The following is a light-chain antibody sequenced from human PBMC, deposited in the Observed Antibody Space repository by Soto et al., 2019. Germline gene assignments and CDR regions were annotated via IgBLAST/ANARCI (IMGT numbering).Light chain of an antibody. CDR1: QTISSW. V-gene: IGKV1-5*03. Sequence: DIQMTQSPFPMSGSVGDRVTITCRASQTISSWLAWYQQKPGKAPKLLIYKASTLKSGVPSRFSGSGSGTEFTLTISSLQPDDFATYYCQHYNSYSEAFGQGTKVDI. CDR3: QHYNSYSEA. CDR2: KAS. J-gene: IGKJ1*01.